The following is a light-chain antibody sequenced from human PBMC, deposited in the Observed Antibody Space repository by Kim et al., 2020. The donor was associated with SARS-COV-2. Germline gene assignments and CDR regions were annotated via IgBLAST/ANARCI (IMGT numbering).Light chain of an antibody. J-gene: IGLJ3*02. V-gene: IGLV2-11*01. CDR3: CSYAGSYTGV. CDR1: RSDVGGYNY. Sequence: QSALTQPRSVSGSPGQSVTISCTGTRSDVGGYNYVSWYQQHPGKAPKLMIYDVSKRPSGVPDRFSASKSGNAASLTISGLLTEDDADYYCCSYAGSYTGVFGGGTQLTVL. CDR2: DVS.